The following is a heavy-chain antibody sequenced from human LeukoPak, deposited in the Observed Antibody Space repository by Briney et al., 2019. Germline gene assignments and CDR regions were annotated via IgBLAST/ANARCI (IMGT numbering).Heavy chain of an antibody. CDR3: ARGGVVIERATSIDY. CDR1: GFTFSNYA. CDR2: ISSNGGST. J-gene: IGHJ4*02. Sequence: GGSLRLFCAASGFTFSNYAMHGVRQARGKGLEYVSVISSNGGSTYFANSVKGRFTISRENSKNTLYLQMGSLRAEDMAVYYCARGGVVIERATSIDYWGQGTLVTVSS. D-gene: IGHD1-26*01. V-gene: IGHV3-64*01.